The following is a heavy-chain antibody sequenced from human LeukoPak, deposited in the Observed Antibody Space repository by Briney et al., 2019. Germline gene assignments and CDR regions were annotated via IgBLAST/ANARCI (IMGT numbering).Heavy chain of an antibody. D-gene: IGHD3-10*01. J-gene: IGHJ4*02. Sequence: SETLSLTCSVSGGSVSGTNYYRAWIRQPPEKGLEWIGTIYYSGSTYYNVSLKSRVTISVDTSKNQFSLNLNSVTAADTAVYYCARGKEVITMLRGLKPGYYFDYWGQGTLVTVSS. CDR3: ARGKEVITMLRGLKPGYYFDY. CDR2: IYYSGST. V-gene: IGHV4-39*07. CDR1: GGSVSGTNYY.